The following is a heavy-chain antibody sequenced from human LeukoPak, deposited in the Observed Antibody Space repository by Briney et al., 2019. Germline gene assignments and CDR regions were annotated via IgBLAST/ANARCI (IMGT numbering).Heavy chain of an antibody. D-gene: IGHD5-24*01. V-gene: IGHV4-34*01. CDR1: GGSFSGYY. CDR2: INHSGST. Sequence: PSETLSLTCAVYGGSFSGYYWSWIRQPPGKGLEWIGEINHSGSTNYNPSLKSRVTISVDTSKNQFSLKLSSVTAADTAVYYCARVGDGYNYDRYFDYWGQGTLVTVSS. CDR3: ARVGDGYNYDRYFDY. J-gene: IGHJ4*02.